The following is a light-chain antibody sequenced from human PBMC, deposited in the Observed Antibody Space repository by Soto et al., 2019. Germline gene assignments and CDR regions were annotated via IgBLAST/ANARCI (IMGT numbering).Light chain of an antibody. CDR3: ALPHIGAPT. CDR2: DAY. V-gene: IGKV3-11*01. J-gene: IGKJ4*02. CDR1: QSFRGL. Sequence: EIVLTQSPGTLSLSPGERATLSCRASQSFRGLLAWYQQKPGQAPRLLIYDAYNRATGIPPRCSGSGSGTDFFLTNSRLEPGDPSGHYAALPHIGAPTFGAGT.